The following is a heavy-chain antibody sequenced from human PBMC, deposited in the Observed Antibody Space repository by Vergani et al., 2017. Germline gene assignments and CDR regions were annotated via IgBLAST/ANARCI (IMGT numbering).Heavy chain of an antibody. V-gene: IGHV3-7*01. J-gene: IGHJ4*02. D-gene: IGHD3-3*01. CDR3: ARSHDFWSGYLFDY. CDR2: IKQDGSEK. Sequence: EVQLVESGGGLVQPGGSLRLSCAASGFTFSSYWMSWVRPAPGKGLEWVANIKQDGSEKYYVDSVKGRFTISRDNAKNSLYLQMNSLRAEDTAVYYCARSHDFWSGYLFDYWGQGTLVTVSS. CDR1: GFTFSSYW.